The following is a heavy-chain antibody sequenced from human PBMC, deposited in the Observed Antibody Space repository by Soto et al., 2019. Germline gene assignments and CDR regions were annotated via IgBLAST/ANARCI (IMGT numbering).Heavy chain of an antibody. CDR2: IYYSGST. CDR1: GGSISSSSCY. V-gene: IGHV4-39*01. Sequence: SETLSLTCTVSGGSISSSSCYWGWIRQPPGKGLEWIGSIYYSGSTYYNPSLKSRVTISVDTSKKQFSLKLNSVTAADTAVYYCARQSYYGSGSPYYFDYWGQGTLVTVSS. J-gene: IGHJ4*02. D-gene: IGHD3-10*01. CDR3: ARQSYYGSGSPYYFDY.